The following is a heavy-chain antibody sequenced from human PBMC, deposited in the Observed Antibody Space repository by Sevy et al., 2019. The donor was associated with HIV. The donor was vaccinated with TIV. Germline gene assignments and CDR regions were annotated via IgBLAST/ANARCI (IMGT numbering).Heavy chain of an antibody. Sequence: SETVSLTCTVSGGSISSYSWSWIRQPPGKGVEWIGYIYYSGSTNYNPSLKSRVTISVDTSKNQFSLKLSSVTAADTAVYYCARQGGNVAFDIWGQGTMVTVSS. V-gene: IGHV4-59*08. D-gene: IGHD1-1*01. CDR2: IYYSGST. CDR3: ARQGGNVAFDI. J-gene: IGHJ3*02. CDR1: GGSISSYS.